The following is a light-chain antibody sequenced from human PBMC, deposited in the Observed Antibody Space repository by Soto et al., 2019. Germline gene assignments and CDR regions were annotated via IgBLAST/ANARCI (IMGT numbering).Light chain of an antibody. CDR1: SSNIGTNT. V-gene: IGLV1-44*01. CDR3: AAWDDSLNGLYV. Sequence: QSVLTQPPSASGTPGQRVTISCSGSSSNIGTNTVSWYQQLPGTAPKLLMYSNTKRPSGVPDRFSGSKSGTSASLAISGLQSEDEADYYCAAWDDSLNGLYVFGTGTKVTVL. CDR2: SNT. J-gene: IGLJ1*01.